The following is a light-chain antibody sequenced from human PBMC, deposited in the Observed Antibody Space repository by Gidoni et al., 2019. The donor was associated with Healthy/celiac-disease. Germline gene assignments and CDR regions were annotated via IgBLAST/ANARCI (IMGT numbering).Light chain of an antibody. CDR2: GAS. CDR1: QSVSSSY. V-gene: IGKV3-20*01. CDR3: QQYGSSPFT. Sequence: EIVLTHSPGTLSLSPGERATLSSRASQSVSSSYLAWYQQKPGQAPRLLIYGASSRATGIPDRFSGSGSGTDFTLTISRLEPEDFAVYYCQQYGSSPFTFGPGTKVDIK. J-gene: IGKJ3*01.